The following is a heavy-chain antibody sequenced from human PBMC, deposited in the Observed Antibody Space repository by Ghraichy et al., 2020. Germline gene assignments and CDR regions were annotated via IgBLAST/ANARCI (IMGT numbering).Heavy chain of an antibody. J-gene: IGHJ4*02. CDR1: GGSISGFH. Sequence: SQTLSLTCTVLGGSISGFHWSWTRQAPGKGLEWIGSIFHTETTNYSPSLKSRLTISLDASKNQFSLKLTSVTAADTAIYYCARHRVPVIWGQGTLVTVSS. CDR2: IFHTETT. V-gene: IGHV4-59*08. CDR3: ARHRVPVI. D-gene: IGHD2-21*01.